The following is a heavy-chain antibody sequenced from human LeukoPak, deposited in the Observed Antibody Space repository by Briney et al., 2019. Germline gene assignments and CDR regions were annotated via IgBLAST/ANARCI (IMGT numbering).Heavy chain of an antibody. Sequence: GVLRLSCAASGFTFSGYWMHWVRQAPGKGLAWVARVTRDGSGTNYADSVKGRFTISRDNGKNTLYLQMNSLRAEDTAVYYCARDGDGYNFDYWGQGTLVTVSS. CDR2: VTRDGSGT. V-gene: IGHV3-74*01. CDR3: ARDGDGYNFDY. CDR1: GFTFSGYW. D-gene: IGHD5-24*01. J-gene: IGHJ4*02.